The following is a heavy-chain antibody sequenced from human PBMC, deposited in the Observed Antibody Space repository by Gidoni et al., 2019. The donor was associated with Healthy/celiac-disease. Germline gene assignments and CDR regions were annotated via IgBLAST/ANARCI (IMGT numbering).Heavy chain of an antibody. Sequence: EVQLVESGGGWVQPGGSRRLSCAASGCTGSSNSMSWVRQAPGKGLDCVSVIYSGGSTYYADSVKGRFTISRDNSKNTLYLQMNSLRAEDTAVYYCARDHTPGDYYWFDPWGQGTLVTVSS. CDR2: IYSGGST. J-gene: IGHJ5*02. D-gene: IGHD4-17*01. V-gene: IGHV3-66*01. CDR3: ARDHTPGDYYWFDP. CDR1: GCTGSSNS.